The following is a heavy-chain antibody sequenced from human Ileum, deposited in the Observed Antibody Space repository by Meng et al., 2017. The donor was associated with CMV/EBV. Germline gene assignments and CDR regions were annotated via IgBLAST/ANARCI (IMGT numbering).Heavy chain of an antibody. CDR3: ARVPNFSGRDSSVLNRNDY. CDR2: INSGGGST. D-gene: IGHD3-22*01. V-gene: IGHV1-46*01. Sequence: ASVKVSCKASGYTFTNYYIHWVRQAPGLGLEWLGIINSGGGSTSHAQNLQGRFTVTRDTSTRTVYMELSSLRYGDTAVYYCARVPNFSGRDSSVLNRNDYWGQGTLVPSPQ. CDR1: GYTFTNYY. J-gene: IGHJ4*02.